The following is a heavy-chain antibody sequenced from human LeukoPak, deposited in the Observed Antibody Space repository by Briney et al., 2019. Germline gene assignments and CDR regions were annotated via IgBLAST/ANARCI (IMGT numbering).Heavy chain of an antibody. CDR3: ARGGIVSIGIHGWLDP. CDR2: IYFSGST. D-gene: IGHD2-21*01. Sequence: SETLSLTCTVSVGSISNYYWSWIRQPPEGGLEWIGYIYFSGSTNYNPSLKSRVIISVDTSKNQFSLQLKSVTAADTAIYYCARGGIVSIGIHGWLDPWGQGTLVTVSS. V-gene: IGHV4-59*01. CDR1: VGSISNYY. J-gene: IGHJ5*02.